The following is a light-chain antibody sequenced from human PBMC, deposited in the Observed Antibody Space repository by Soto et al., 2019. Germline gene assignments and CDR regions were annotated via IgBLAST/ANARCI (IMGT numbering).Light chain of an antibody. CDR2: DAS. V-gene: IGKV3-20*01. CDR3: QQYGSSPRT. Sequence: EIVLTQSPGTLSLSPGERATLSCGASQSVSSYLAWYQQKPGQAPRLLIYDASNRATGVPARFSGSGSGTDFTLTISRLEPEDFAVYYCQQYGSSPRTFGQGTKVDIK. J-gene: IGKJ1*01. CDR1: QSVSSY.